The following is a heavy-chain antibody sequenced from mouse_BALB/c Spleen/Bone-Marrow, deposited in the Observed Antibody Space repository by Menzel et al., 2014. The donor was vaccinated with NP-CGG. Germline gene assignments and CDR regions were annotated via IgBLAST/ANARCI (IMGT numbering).Heavy chain of an antibody. CDR3: ARWEYYAMDY. D-gene: IGHD4-1*01. CDR1: GFNIKDTY. Sequence: VQLQQSGAELVKPGASVKLSCTASGFNIKDTYMHWVKQRPEQGPEWIGRIDPANGNTKYDPKFQGKATITADTSSNTAYLQLSSLTSEDTAVYYRARWEYYAMDYWGQGTSVTVSS. J-gene: IGHJ4*01. V-gene: IGHV14-3*02. CDR2: IDPANGNT.